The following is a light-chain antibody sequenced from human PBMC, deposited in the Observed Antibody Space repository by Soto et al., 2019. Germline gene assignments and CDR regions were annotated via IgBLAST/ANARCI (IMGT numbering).Light chain of an antibody. V-gene: IGLV1-44*01. CDR3: AAWDDSLSGVV. CDR2: SNN. Sequence: QSVLTQPPSASGTPGQRVTISCSGSSSNIGSNTVHWYQQLPGTAPKLLIYSNNQRPSGVPDRFSGSKSGTSDSLAISGLQSEDEADYYCAAWDDSLSGVVFGGGTQLTVL. J-gene: IGLJ2*01. CDR1: SSNIGSNT.